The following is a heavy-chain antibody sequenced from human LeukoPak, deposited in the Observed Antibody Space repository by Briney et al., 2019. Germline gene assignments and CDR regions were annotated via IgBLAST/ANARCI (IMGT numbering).Heavy chain of an antibody. Sequence: SETLSLTCTVSGGSISSGGYCWRWIRQPAGKGLEWIGRIYASGSTNYNPSLKSRVTMSVDTSKNQFSLKLSSVTAADTAVYYCAPVVCSSGWYWYFDLWGRGTLVTVSS. V-gene: IGHV4-61*02. D-gene: IGHD6-19*01. J-gene: IGHJ2*01. CDR3: APVVCSSGWYWYFDL. CDR2: IYASGST. CDR1: GGSISSGGYC.